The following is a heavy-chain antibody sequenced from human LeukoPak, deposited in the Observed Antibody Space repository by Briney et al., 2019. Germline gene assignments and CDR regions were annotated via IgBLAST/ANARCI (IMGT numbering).Heavy chain of an antibody. J-gene: IGHJ4*02. V-gene: IGHV4-59*01. D-gene: IGHD2-15*01. CDR2: IYYSGGS. CDR1: GGSISTYY. CDR3: ARGENFGGSFDY. Sequence: MTSETLSLTCTVSGGSISTYYWSWIRQPPGKGLEWIGYIYYSGGSNYNPSLKSRVTMSVDTSKNQFSLKLSSVTAADTAVYYCARGENFGGSFDYWGQGTLVTVSS.